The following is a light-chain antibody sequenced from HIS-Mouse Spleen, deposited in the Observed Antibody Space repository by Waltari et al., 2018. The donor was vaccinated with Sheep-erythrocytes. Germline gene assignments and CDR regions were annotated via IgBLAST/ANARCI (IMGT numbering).Light chain of an antibody. Sequence: EIVLTQSPATLSLSPGERATLPCRASQSVSSYSAWYQQKPGQAPRLLIYDASNRATGIPARFSGSGSGTDFTLTISSLEPEDFAVYYCQQRSNWPPITFGQGTRLEIK. CDR2: DAS. CDR3: QQRSNWPPIT. V-gene: IGKV3-11*01. J-gene: IGKJ5*01. CDR1: QSVSSY.